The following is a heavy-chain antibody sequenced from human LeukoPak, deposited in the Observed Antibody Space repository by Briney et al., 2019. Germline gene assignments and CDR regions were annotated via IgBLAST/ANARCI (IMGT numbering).Heavy chain of an antibody. D-gene: IGHD3-9*01. V-gene: IGHV3-7*01. Sequence: GGSLRLSCAASGFTFSSYRMSWVRQAPGKGLEWVANIKQDGSEKYYVDSVKGRFTISRDNAKNSLYLQMNSLRAEDTAVYYCARAGYFDWLLYGYFDYWGQGTLVTVSS. J-gene: IGHJ4*02. CDR1: GFTFSSYR. CDR3: ARAGYFDWLLYGYFDY. CDR2: IKQDGSEK.